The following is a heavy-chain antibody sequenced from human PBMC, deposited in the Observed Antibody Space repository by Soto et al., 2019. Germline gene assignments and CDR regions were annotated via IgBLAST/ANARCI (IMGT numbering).Heavy chain of an antibody. CDR1: GGSFSGYY. CDR3: PRPSHALTWDFHCGMQV. D-gene: IGHD1-26*01. Sequence: ASLSPTLVVCGGSFSGYYLTWIRHIAGKGLEWIGEIHQSSNTKYNPSLMSRVTMSVDTSRNQFTLKLRSVTAADTAVYYCPRPSHALTWDFHCGMQVCGQRTSVTVSS. V-gene: IGHV4-34*01. J-gene: IGHJ6*02. CDR2: IHQSSNT.